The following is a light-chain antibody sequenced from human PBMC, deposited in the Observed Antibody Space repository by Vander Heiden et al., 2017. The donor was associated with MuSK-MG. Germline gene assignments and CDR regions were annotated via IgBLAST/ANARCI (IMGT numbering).Light chain of an antibody. V-gene: IGKV1-12*01. J-gene: IGKJ4*01. Sequence: DIQMTQSPSSVSASVGDRVTITCRASQDISNWLAWYQQKPGNAPKLLIYAASSLQSGVPSRFSGSGSGTDFTLTISNLQPEDIAKYYCQQSNSFPLTFGAGTKVEIK. CDR2: AAS. CDR3: QQSNSFPLT. CDR1: QDISNW.